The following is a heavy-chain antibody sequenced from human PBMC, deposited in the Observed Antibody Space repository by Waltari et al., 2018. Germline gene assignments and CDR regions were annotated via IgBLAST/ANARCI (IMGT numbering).Heavy chain of an antibody. Sequence: PGKALEWLALIYWDGDKRFSPSLKNRLTITKDTSKNQGVLTMTNMDPGETTTYFCADRADSRGWYRFDYWGQGTLVTVSS. CDR2: IYWDGDK. D-gene: IGHD6-19*01. J-gene: IGHJ4*02. CDR3: ADRADSRGWYRFDY. V-gene: IGHV2-5*02.